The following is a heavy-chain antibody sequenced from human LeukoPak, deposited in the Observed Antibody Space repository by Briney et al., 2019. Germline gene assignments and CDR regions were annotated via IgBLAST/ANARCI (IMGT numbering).Heavy chain of an antibody. CDR2: INPNSGGT. CDR3: ARDRIVVEYYDFWSGYYRGVNAFDI. Sequence: ASVKVSCKASGYTFTGYYMHWVRQAPGQGLEWMGRINPNSGGTNYAQKFQGRVTMTRDTSISTAYMELSRLRSDDTAVYYCARDRIVVEYYDFWSGYYRGVNAFDIWGQGTMVTVSS. V-gene: IGHV1-2*06. J-gene: IGHJ3*02. D-gene: IGHD3-3*01. CDR1: GYTFTGYY.